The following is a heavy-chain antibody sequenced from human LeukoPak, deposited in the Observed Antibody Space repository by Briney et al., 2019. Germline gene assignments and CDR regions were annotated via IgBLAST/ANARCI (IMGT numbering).Heavy chain of an antibody. D-gene: IGHD2/OR15-2a*01. V-gene: IGHV4-59*01. CDR2: IQYGGRT. J-gene: IGHJ4*02. CDR1: GGSINNYY. CDR3: ARDFFGDFDH. Sequence: PSETLSLTCTVSGGSINNYYWSWIRQPPGKGLEWIGYIQYGGRTYYSPSLKSRVTISMDLSKIQFSLNMSSVTAADTAVYYCARDFFGDFDHWGQGILVTVSS.